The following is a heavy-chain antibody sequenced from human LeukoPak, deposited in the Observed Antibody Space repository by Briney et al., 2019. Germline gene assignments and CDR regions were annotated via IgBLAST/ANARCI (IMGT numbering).Heavy chain of an antibody. CDR3: ARGNSYGREDDAFDI. V-gene: IGHV4-34*01. D-gene: IGHD5-18*01. J-gene: IGHJ3*02. Sequence: SETLSLTCAVYGGSFSGYYWSWIRQPPGKGLEWIGEINHSGSTNYNPSLKSRVTMSVDTSKNQFSLKLSSVTAADTAIYYCARGNSYGREDDAFDIWGQGTMVTVSS. CDR1: GGSFSGYY. CDR2: INHSGST.